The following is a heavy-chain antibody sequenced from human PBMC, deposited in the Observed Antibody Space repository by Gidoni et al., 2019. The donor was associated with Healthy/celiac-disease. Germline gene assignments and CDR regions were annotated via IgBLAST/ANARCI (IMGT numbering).Heavy chain of an antibody. CDR2: ISAYNGNT. CDR3: ARVAAGYYDSSGYYSASTGFDP. D-gene: IGHD3-22*01. Sequence: QVQLVQSGAEVKKPGASVKVSCKASGYTFTSYGITWVRQAPGQGLEWMGWISAYNGNTNYAQKLQGRVTMTTDTSTSTAYMELRSLRSDDTAVYYCARVAAGYYDSSGYYSASTGFDPWGQGTLVTVSS. CDR1: GYTFTSYG. J-gene: IGHJ5*02. V-gene: IGHV1-18*01.